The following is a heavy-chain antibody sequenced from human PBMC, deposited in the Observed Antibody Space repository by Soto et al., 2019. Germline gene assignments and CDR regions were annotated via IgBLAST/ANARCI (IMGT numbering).Heavy chain of an antibody. CDR3: ARNHYGDPPLKNWFDP. CDR2: IHYNGGT. D-gene: IGHD4-17*01. J-gene: IGHJ5*02. CDR1: GGSISGYY. V-gene: IGHV4-59*01. Sequence: SETLSLTCTVSGGSISGYYWSWIRQLPGKGLEWIGYIHYNGGTSYSPSLKSRVTVSVDTSKNQFSLKLSSVTAADTAVYYCARNHYGDPPLKNWFDPWGQGSLVTVSS.